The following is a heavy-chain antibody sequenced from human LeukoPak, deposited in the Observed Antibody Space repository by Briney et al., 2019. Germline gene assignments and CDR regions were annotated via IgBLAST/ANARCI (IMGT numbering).Heavy chain of an antibody. CDR1: GFTFSSYW. J-gene: IGHJ5*02. CDR2: INSDGSST. D-gene: IGHD3-3*01. Sequence: PGGSLRLSCAASGFTFSSYWMHWVRQAPGKGLVWVSRINSDGSSTSYADSVKGRFTISRDNAKNTLYLQMNSLRAEDTAVYYCASEKTYYDFWSGYQNNWFDPWDQGTLVTVSS. V-gene: IGHV3-74*01. CDR3: ASEKTYYDFWSGYQNNWFDP.